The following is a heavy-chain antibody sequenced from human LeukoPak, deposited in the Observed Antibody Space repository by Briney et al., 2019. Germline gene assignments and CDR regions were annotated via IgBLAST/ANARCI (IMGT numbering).Heavy chain of an antibody. CDR2: ISSSSSTI. J-gene: IGHJ4*02. V-gene: IGHV3-48*02. CDR3: ARDSGVVITHFDY. D-gene: IGHD3-3*01. CDR1: GFTFSSYA. Sequence: GGSLRLSCAASGFTFSSYALNWVRQAPGKGLEWVSYISSSSSTIYYADPVKGRFTISRDNAKNSLYLQMNSLRDEDTAVYYCARDSGVVITHFDYWGQGTLVTVSS.